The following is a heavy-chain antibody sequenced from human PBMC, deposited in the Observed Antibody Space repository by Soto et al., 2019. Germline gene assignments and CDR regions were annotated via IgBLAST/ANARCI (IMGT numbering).Heavy chain of an antibody. Sequence: QVQLQESGPGLVKPSQTLSLTCTVSGGSISSGNYYWSWIRQPPGKGLEWIGFISYSGSAYYNPSLRSPVTISVATSKYEFSLNLHFMTAAEAAVYYCASMGIPATGIFYFDYWCEGTLGTVSS. CDR2: ISYSGSA. D-gene: IGHD2-21*01. V-gene: IGHV4-30-4*01. CDR3: ASMGIPATGIFYFDY. CDR1: GGSISSGNYY. J-gene: IGHJ4*02.